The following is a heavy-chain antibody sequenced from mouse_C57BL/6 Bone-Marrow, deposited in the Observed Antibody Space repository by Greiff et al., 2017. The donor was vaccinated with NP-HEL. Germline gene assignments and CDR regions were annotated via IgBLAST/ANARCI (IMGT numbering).Heavy chain of an antibody. V-gene: IGHV1-82*01. D-gene: IGHD1-1*01. CDR1: GYAFSSSW. Sequence: QVQLQQSGPELVKPGASVKISCKASGYAFSSSWMNWVKQRPGKGLEWIGRIYPGAGDTNYNGKFKGKATLTADKSSSTAYMQLSSLTSEDSAVYFCARSPYYCGSSFAYWGQGTLVTVSA. J-gene: IGHJ3*01. CDR2: IYPGAGDT. CDR3: ARSPYYCGSSFAY.